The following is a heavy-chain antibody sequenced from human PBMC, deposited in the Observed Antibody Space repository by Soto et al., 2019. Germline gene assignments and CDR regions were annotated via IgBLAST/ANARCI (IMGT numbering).Heavy chain of an antibody. CDR1: GGTFSSYA. Sequence: QVQLVQSGAEVKKPGSSVKVSGKASGGTFSSYAISWVRQAPGQGLEWMGGIIPIFGTANYAQKFQGRVTITADKSTSTASMELSSLRSEDTAVYYCARSYCSSTSCYGGDYYGMDVWGQGTTVTVSS. J-gene: IGHJ6*02. CDR2: IIPIFGTA. CDR3: ARSYCSSTSCYGGDYYGMDV. D-gene: IGHD2-2*01. V-gene: IGHV1-69*06.